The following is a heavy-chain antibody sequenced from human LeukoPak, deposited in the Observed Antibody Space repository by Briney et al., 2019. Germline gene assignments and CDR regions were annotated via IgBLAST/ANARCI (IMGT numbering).Heavy chain of an antibody. CDR1: GFTFSSYS. Sequence: GGSLRLSCAASGFTFSSYSMNWVRQAPGKGLEWVSSISSSSSYIYYADSVKGRFTISRDNAKNSLYLQMNSLRAEDTAVYYCAKGGARDGYNSLLVDYWGQGTLVTVSS. D-gene: IGHD5-24*01. V-gene: IGHV3-21*01. CDR3: AKGGARDGYNSLLVDY. CDR2: ISSSSSYI. J-gene: IGHJ4*02.